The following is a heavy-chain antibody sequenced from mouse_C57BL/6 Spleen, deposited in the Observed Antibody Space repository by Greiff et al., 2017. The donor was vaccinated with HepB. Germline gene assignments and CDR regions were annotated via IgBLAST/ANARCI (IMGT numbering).Heavy chain of an antibody. V-gene: IGHV1-55*01. CDR3: ARSRGDYDTYAMDY. CDR1: GYTFTSYW. Sequence: VKLQQPGAELVKPGASVKMSCKASGYTFTSYWITWVKQRPGQGLEWIGDIYPGSGSTNYNEKFKSKATLTVDTSSSTAYMQLSSLTSEDSAVYYCARSRGDYDTYAMDYWGQGTSVTVSS. J-gene: IGHJ4*01. CDR2: IYPGSGST. D-gene: IGHD2-4*01.